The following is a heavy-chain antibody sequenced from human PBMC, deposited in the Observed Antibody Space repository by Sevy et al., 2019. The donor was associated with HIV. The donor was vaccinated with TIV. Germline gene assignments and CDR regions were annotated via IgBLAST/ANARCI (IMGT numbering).Heavy chain of an antibody. J-gene: IGHJ4*02. Sequence: ASVKVSYKASGYTFTGYYMHWVRQAPGQGLEWMGWINPNSGGTNYAQKFQGRVTMTRDTSISTAYMELSRLRSDDTAVYYSARADLRPPQNFDYWGQGTLVTVSS. CDR1: GYTFTGYY. CDR2: INPNSGGT. V-gene: IGHV1-2*02. CDR3: ARADLRPPQNFDY.